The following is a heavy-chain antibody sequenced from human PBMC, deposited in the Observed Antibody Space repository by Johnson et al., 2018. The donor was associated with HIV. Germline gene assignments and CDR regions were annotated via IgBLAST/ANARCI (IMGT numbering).Heavy chain of an antibody. CDR2: ISWNSGSI. CDR3: AKGGDGYSGFGSAFDI. Sequence: VQLVESGGGVVRPGGSLRLSCAASGFTFDDYGMNWVRQAPGKGLEWVSGISWNSGSIGYADSVKGRFTISRDNAKNSLYLQMNSLRAEDTALYYCAKGGDGYSGFGSAFDIWGQGTMVTVSS. CDR1: GFTFDDYG. J-gene: IGHJ3*02. V-gene: IGHV3-20*04. D-gene: IGHD5-12*01.